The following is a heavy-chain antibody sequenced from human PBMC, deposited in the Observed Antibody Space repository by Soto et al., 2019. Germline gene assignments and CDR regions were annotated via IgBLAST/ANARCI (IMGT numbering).Heavy chain of an antibody. Sequence: GTLSLTCTPSCGSLSPGNYYLAQARPPPGKGLEWIGSTYYRGSTYDNPSLKRRVTLSVDTSKNQFSLHLRSVTAADAAVYYCALFCSSGGCQFTTYWYFDLWGRGTLVTVSS. D-gene: IGHD2-15*01. J-gene: IGHJ2*01. CDR2: TYYRGST. V-gene: IGHV4-39*01. CDR3: ALFCSSGGCQFTTYWYFDL. CDR1: CGSLSPGNYY.